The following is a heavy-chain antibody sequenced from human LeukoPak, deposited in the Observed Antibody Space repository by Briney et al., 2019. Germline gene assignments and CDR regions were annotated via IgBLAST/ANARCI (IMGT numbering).Heavy chain of an antibody. CDR1: GGSFSGYY. CDR3: ARHREICWFDP. J-gene: IGHJ5*02. D-gene: IGHD1-26*01. Sequence: SETLSLTCAVYGGSFSGYYWSWIRQPPGKGLEWIGEINHSGSTNYNPSLKSRVTISVDTSKNQFSLKLSSVTAADTAVYYCARHREICWFDPWGQGTLVTVSS. V-gene: IGHV4-34*01. CDR2: INHSGST.